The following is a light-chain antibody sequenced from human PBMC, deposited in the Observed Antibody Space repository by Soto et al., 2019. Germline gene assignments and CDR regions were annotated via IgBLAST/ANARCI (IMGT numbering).Light chain of an antibody. CDR2: EVS. CDR1: NSDVGSHNL. Sequence: QSVLTPPASVSGSPGQSITISCTGTNSDVGSHNLVSWYQQHPGQAPKLMIYEVSKRPLGVSARFSASKSGNTASLTISGLQAEDGADYYCCSYGGSRAVFGGGTQLTVL. J-gene: IGLJ7*01. V-gene: IGLV2-23*02. CDR3: CSYGGSRAV.